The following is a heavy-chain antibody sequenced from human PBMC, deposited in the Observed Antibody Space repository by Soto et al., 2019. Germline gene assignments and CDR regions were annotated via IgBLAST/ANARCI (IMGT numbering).Heavy chain of an antibody. CDR1: GFTFSDHY. Sequence: EVQLVESGGGLVQPGGSLRLSCAASGFTFSDHYMDWVRQAPGKGLEWVGRIKNKAHGYTTEYAASVKGRFTISRDDSKNSLYLQMNSLKTEDTAVYYCVVAVAGGQDYWGQGTLVTVSS. V-gene: IGHV3-72*01. CDR2: IKNKAHGYTT. D-gene: IGHD6-19*01. CDR3: VVAVAGGQDY. J-gene: IGHJ4*02.